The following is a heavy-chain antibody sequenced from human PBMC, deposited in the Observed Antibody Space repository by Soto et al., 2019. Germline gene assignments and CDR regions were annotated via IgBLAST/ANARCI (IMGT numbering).Heavy chain of an antibody. D-gene: IGHD1-26*01. V-gene: IGHV4-61*01. CDR2: IYYSGST. CDR1: GGSVSSGSYN. CDR3: GRRVELDDWFDP. J-gene: IGHJ5*02. Sequence: SETLSLTCTVSGGSVSSGSYNWSWIRQPPGKGLEWIGYIYYSGSTNYNPSLKSRVTISIDTSKNQFTLNMSSVTAADAAEYYRGRRVELDDWFDPWGQGTLVTVSS.